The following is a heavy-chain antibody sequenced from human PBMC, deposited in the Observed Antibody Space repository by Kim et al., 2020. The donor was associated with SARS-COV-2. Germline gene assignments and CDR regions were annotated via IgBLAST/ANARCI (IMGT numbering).Heavy chain of an antibody. CDR2: ISYAGTT. CDR3: ARHPVGCVGGCSRAAFDP. J-gene: IGHJ5*02. CDR1: GDSLSSHTYY. Sequence: SETLSLTCTVSGDSLSSHTYYWDWIRQPPGKGLEWIGTISYAGTTYYIPSLKSRATISVDTSMRQFSLRLTSVTVADTAVYYCARHPVGCVGGCSRAAFDPWGQGALVTVSS. D-gene: IGHD2-15*01. V-gene: IGHV4-39*01.